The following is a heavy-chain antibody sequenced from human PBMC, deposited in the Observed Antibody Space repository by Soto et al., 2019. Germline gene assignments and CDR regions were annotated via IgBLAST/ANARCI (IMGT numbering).Heavy chain of an antibody. V-gene: IGHV3-48*02. CDR1: GFTFSSYS. J-gene: IGHJ6*02. Sequence: GGSLRLSCAASGFTFSSYSMNWVRQAPGKGLEWVSYISSSSSTIYYADSVKGRFTISRDNAKNSLYLQMNSLRDEDTGIYYCATALRNNGNDYLYGVDLWGQGTTVTVSS. CDR2: ISSSSSTI. CDR3: ATALRNNGNDYLYGVDL. D-gene: IGHD1-20*01.